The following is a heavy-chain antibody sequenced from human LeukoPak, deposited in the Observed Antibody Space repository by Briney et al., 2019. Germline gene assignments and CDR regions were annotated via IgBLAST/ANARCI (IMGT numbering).Heavy chain of an antibody. D-gene: IGHD6-13*01. CDR2: IYYSGSA. CDR1: GGSISSSSYY. CDR3: ARALTTRIAAAGTGYYFDY. Sequence: PSETLSLTCTVSGGSISSSSYYRGWIRQPPGKGLEWIGSIYYSGSAYYNPSLKSRVTISVDTSKNQFSLKLSSVTAADTAVYYCARALTTRIAAAGTGYYFDYWGQGTLVTVSS. J-gene: IGHJ4*02. V-gene: IGHV4-39*07.